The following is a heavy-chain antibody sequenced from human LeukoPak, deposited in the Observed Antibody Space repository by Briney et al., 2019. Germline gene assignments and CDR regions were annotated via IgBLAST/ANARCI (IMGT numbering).Heavy chain of an antibody. V-gene: IGHV3-23*01. J-gene: IGHJ4*02. CDR2: ISDSGGRT. D-gene: IGHD3-22*01. Sequence: GGSLRLSCAVSGITLSNYGMSWVRQAPGKGREWGAGISDSGGRTKYADSVKGRFTISRDNPKNPMYLQMNSLRVEDTAVYFCAKRGVVIRVILVGFHKEAYYFDSWGQGALVTVSS. CDR1: GITLSNYG. CDR3: AKRGVVIRVILVGFHKEAYYFDS.